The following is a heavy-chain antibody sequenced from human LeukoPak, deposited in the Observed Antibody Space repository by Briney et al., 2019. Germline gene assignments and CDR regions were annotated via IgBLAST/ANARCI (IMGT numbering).Heavy chain of an antibody. V-gene: IGHV1-69*13. CDR1: GGTFSSYA. J-gene: IGHJ4*02. Sequence: ASVKVSCKASGGTFSSYAISRVRQAPGQGLEWMGGIIPIFGTANYAQKFQGRVTITADESTSTAYMELSSLRSEDTAVYYCAREKERPRGYSYGLGFDYWGQGTLVTVSS. D-gene: IGHD5-18*01. CDR3: AREKERPRGYSYGLGFDY. CDR2: IIPIFGTA.